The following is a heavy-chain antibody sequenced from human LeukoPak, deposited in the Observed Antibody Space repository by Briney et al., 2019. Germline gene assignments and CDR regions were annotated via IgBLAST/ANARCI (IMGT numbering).Heavy chain of an antibody. V-gene: IGHV4-34*01. D-gene: IGHD3-9*01. CDR2: INHSGRT. J-gene: IGHJ5*02. Sequence: SETVSLTCGVSGGSFSAYYWSWIRQPPGKGLELIGEINHSGRTNYNPSLKSRVTISVDTSKNQFSLNLSSVTAADTAVYYCARSPLTGNYGDWFDPWGQGTLVIVSS. CDR3: ARSPLTGNYGDWFDP. CDR1: GGSFSAYY.